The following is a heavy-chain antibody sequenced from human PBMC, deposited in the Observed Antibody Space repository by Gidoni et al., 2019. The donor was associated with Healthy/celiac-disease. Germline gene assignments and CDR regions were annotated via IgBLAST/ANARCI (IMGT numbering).Heavy chain of an antibody. V-gene: IGHV3-64*01. J-gene: IGHJ6*03. D-gene: IGHD3-10*01. CDR2: ISSNGGST. CDR3: ARGRGYYYYMDV. Sequence: EVQLVESGGGLVQPGGSLRLSCAASGSTFSSYAMHWVRQAPGKGLEYVSAISSNGGSTYYANSVKGRFTISRDNSKDTLYLQMGSLRAEDMAVYYCARGRGYYYYMDVWGKGTTVTVSS. CDR1: GSTFSSYA.